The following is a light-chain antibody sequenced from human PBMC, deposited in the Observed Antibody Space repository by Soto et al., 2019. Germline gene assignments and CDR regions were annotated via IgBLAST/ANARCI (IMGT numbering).Light chain of an antibody. J-gene: IGKJ4*01. V-gene: IGKV3-20*01. Sequence: EIVLTQSPATLSLSPGERATLSCRASQSVSSYLAWYQQKPGQAPRLLIYSASSRAAGIPDRFSGSGSGTDFTLTISRLEPEDFAVYYCQQYGSSLTFGGGTKVAIK. CDR2: SAS. CDR3: QQYGSSLT. CDR1: QSVSSY.